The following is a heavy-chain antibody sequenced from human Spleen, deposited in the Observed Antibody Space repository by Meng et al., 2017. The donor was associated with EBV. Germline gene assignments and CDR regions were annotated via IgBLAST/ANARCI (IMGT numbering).Heavy chain of an antibody. CDR1: GYPSTSYA. V-gene: IGHV7-4-1*02. J-gene: IGHJ5*02. D-gene: IGHD5/OR15-5a*01. Sequence: QGQPSQFGSHLKKPGASVRVSCRASGYPSTSYAMNWVRQAPGQGLGWMGWINPNTGNPTYAQGFTGRFVFSLDTSVSTAYLQISSLKAEDTAVYYCARDQLSTRWFDPWGQGTLVTVSS. CDR3: ARDQLSTRWFDP. CDR2: INPNTGNP.